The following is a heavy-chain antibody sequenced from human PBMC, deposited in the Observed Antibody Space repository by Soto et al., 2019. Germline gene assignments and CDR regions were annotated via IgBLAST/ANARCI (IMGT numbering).Heavy chain of an antibody. J-gene: IGHJ5*02. Sequence: QVQLVQSGAEVKKPGASVKVSCKASGYTFTNYGISWVRQAPGQGLEWMGWINTYNGNTNHAQQLQGRVTMTTDTTTSTAYMELSSLRSDDTAVYYCARGVGSGTYYNQYNWFDPWGQGTLVTASS. CDR1: GYTFTNYG. CDR2: INTYNGNT. V-gene: IGHV1-18*01. CDR3: ARGVGSGTYYNQYNWFDP. D-gene: IGHD3-10*01.